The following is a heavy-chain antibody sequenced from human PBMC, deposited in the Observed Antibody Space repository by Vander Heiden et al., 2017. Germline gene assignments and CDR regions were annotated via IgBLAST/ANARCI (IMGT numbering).Heavy chain of an antibody. CDR3: ARLSKLVVTA. J-gene: IGHJ5*02. D-gene: IGHD2-21*02. CDR1: GFTFSSYS. V-gene: IGHV3-21*01. Sequence: EVQLVESGGGLVKPGGSLRLSCAASGFTFSSYSMNWVRQAPGKGLEWVSSISSSSRYIDDADSVKGRFTISRDNAKNSLYLKMKSLRAEDTAVYYGARLSKLVVTAWGQGTLVTVSS. CDR2: ISSSSRYI.